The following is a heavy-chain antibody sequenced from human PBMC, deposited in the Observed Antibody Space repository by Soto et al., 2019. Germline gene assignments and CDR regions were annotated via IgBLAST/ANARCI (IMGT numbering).Heavy chain of an antibody. Sequence: QVHLVQSGAEVKKPGSSLKLSCKASGYTFTAFYMHWVRQAPGQGLEWLGLVNPGDDGTAYAQKFKGRITVTSDTSTSTVYMDLSSLTSDDTAVYYYAREGGPERGRYAFDLWGQGTMVTVSS. CDR1: GYTFTAFY. V-gene: IGHV1-46*01. CDR2: VNPGDDGT. J-gene: IGHJ3*01. CDR3: AREGGPERGRYAFDL. D-gene: IGHD1-26*01.